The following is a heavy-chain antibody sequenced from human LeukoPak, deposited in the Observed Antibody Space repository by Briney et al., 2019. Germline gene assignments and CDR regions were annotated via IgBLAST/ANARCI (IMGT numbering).Heavy chain of an antibody. CDR2: ISSSSSYI. V-gene: IGHV3-21*01. CDR1: GFSFSSYT. D-gene: IGHD2-15*01. J-gene: IGHJ4*02. CDR3: ARGYCNGGSCYFLVDY. Sequence: TGGSLRLSCAASGFSFSSYTMTWVRQAPGKGLEWVSSISSSSSYIYYADSVKGRFTTYRDNAKNSLYLNMSSLRAEDTAVYYCARGYCNGGSCYFLVDYWGQGTLVTVSS.